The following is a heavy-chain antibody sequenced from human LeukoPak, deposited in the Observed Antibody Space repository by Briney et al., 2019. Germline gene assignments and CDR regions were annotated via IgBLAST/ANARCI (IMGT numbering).Heavy chain of an antibody. V-gene: IGHV3-23*01. CDR3: AKFSEYYYDSSGYYYFDY. Sequence: GGSLRLSCAASRFTFNSYAMSWVRQAPGKGLEWVSVIGGSNGITFYVGSVKGRFTISRNNSKNTLYLQMNSLRAEDTAVYHCAKFSEYYYDSSGYYYFDYWGQGTLVTVSS. J-gene: IGHJ4*02. CDR1: RFTFNSYA. CDR2: IGGSNGIT. D-gene: IGHD3-22*01.